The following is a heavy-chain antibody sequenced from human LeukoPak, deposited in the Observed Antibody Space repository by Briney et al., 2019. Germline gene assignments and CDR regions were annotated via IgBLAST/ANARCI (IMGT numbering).Heavy chain of an antibody. V-gene: IGHV3-66*04. D-gene: IGHD5-18*01. Sequence: PGGSLRLSCAASGFIVSNYYMSWVRQAAVKGLEWVPVMYASTSTDYADSVKGTFTISRDNSKSTLYLQMDSLRVEDTAVYYCARHRADGYDYDYWGQGTLVTVSS. J-gene: IGHJ4*02. CDR3: ARHRADGYDYDY. CDR2: MYASTST. CDR1: GFIVSNYY.